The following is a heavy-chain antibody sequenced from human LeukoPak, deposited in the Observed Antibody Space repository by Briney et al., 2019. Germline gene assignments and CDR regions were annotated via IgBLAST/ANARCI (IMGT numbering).Heavy chain of an antibody. V-gene: IGHV3-11*04. D-gene: IGHD6-13*01. J-gene: IGHJ4*02. CDR2: ISSSGSSL. Sequence: PGGSLRLSCAVSGLTFSDYYMSWIRQAPGQGLEWVSYISSSGSSLFYADSVKGRFTISRDNAKNSLYLQMNSLRAEDTAVYYCARRPYSSSWYYFDYWGQGTLVTVSS. CDR3: ARRPYSSSWYYFDY. CDR1: GLTFSDYY.